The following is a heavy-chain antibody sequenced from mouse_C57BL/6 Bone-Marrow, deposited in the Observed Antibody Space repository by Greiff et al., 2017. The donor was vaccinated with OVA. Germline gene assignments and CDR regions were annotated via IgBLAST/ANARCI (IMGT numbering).Heavy chain of an antibody. CDR2: IWSGGST. J-gene: IGHJ4*01. CDR3: ARPITTVVAYYYAMDY. Sequence: VQLQQSGPGLVQPSQSLSITCTVSGFSLTSYGVHWVRQSPGKGLEWLGVIWSGGSTDYNAAFISRLSISKDNSKSQVFFKMNSLQADDTAIYYCARPITTVVAYYYAMDYWGQGTSVTVSS. D-gene: IGHD1-1*01. V-gene: IGHV2-2*01. CDR1: GFSLTSYG.